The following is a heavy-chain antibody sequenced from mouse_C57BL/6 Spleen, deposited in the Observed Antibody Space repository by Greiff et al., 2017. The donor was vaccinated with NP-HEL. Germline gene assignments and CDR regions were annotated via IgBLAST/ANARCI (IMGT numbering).Heavy chain of an antibody. CDR3: ARWGYGSSSYWYFDV. J-gene: IGHJ1*03. D-gene: IGHD1-1*01. Sequence: QVQLQQPGAELVMPGASVKLSCKASGYTFTSYWMHWVKQRPGQGLEWIGEIDPSDSYTNYNQKFKGKSTLTVDKSSSTAYMQLSSLTSEDSAVYYCARWGYGSSSYWYFDVWGTGTTVTVSS. CDR2: IDPSDSYT. V-gene: IGHV1-69*01. CDR1: GYTFTSYW.